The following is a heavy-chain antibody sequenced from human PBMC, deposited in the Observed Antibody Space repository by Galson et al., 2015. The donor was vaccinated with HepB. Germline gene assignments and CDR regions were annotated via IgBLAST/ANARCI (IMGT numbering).Heavy chain of an antibody. CDR1: GFTFSSYS. CDR2: ISSSSSTI. CDR3: ARDYQVIYYYYGMDV. J-gene: IGHJ6*02. Sequence: SLRLSCAASGFTFSSYSMNWVRQAPGKGLEWVSYISSSSSTIYYADSVKGRFTISRDNAKNSLYLQMNSLRAEDTAVYYCARDYQVIYYYYGMDVWGQGTTVTVSS. V-gene: IGHV3-48*01. D-gene: IGHD2-2*01.